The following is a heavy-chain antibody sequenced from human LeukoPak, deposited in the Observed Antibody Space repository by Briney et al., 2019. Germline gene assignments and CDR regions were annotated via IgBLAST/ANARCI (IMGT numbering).Heavy chain of an antibody. D-gene: IGHD2-2*01. V-gene: IGHV3-30*02. Sequence: GGSLRLSCAASGFTFSSYGMHWVRQAPGKGLEWVAFIRYDGSNKYYADSVKGRFTISRDNSKNTLYLQMNSLRAEDTAVYYCVKEGCSSTSCYYYYYYYMDVWGKGTTVTISS. J-gene: IGHJ6*03. CDR2: IRYDGSNK. CDR3: VKEGCSSTSCYYYYYYYMDV. CDR1: GFTFSSYG.